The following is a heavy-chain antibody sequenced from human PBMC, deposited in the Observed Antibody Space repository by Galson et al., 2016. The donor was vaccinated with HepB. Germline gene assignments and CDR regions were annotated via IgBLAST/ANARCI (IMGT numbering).Heavy chain of an antibody. J-gene: IGHJ5*02. CDR3: ARDWEFDRRYWPDH. V-gene: IGHV1-3*01. D-gene: IGHD3-10*01. Sequence: SVKVSCKASGYTFSVYGILWVRQAPGQSLEWMGWINGGTGDTKYSEKFQGRVTITKDTSASTAYMELNSLRFEDTAVYYCARDWEFDRRYWPDHWGQGTLVTVSS. CDR2: INGGTGDT. CDR1: GYTFSVYG.